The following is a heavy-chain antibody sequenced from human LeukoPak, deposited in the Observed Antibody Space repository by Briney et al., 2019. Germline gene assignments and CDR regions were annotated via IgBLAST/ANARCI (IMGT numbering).Heavy chain of an antibody. V-gene: IGHV1-69*13. CDR1: GYSFTSYD. J-gene: IGHJ4*02. CDR3: ALVVITTRPHSFDY. CDR2: IIPIFGTA. Sequence: ASVKVSCKASGYSFTSYDISWVRQAPGQGLEWMGGIIPIFGTANYAQKFQGRVTITADESTSTAYMELSSLRSEDTAVYYCALVVITTRPHSFDYWGQGTLVTVSS. D-gene: IGHD3-22*01.